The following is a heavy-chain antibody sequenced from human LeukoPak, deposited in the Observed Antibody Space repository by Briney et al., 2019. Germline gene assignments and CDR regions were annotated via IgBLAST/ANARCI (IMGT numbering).Heavy chain of an antibody. Sequence: PSETLSLTCTVSGGSISTYYWSWIRQPPGKGLEWIGYIYYSGSTNYNPSLKSRVTISVDTSKNQFSLRLSSVTAAETAVYYCARQNSGWYPIDYWGQGTLVTVSS. CDR1: GGSISTYY. V-gene: IGHV4-59*08. CDR2: IYYSGST. D-gene: IGHD6-19*01. CDR3: ARQNSGWYPIDY. J-gene: IGHJ4*02.